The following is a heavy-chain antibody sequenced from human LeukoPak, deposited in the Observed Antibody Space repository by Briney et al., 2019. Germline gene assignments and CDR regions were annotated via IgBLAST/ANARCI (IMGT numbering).Heavy chain of an antibody. CDR2: YNPNSGGT. CDR1: GYTFTGYY. Sequence: ASVKVSCKASGYTFTGYYMHWVRQAPGQGLEWMGWYNPNSGGTNYAQRFQGRVTMTRDTSISTAYMELSRLRSDDTAVYYCAREMSLTMVRGEDYYYFYMDVWGKGTTVTVSS. J-gene: IGHJ6*03. D-gene: IGHD3-10*01. V-gene: IGHV1-2*02. CDR3: AREMSLTMVRGEDYYYFYMDV.